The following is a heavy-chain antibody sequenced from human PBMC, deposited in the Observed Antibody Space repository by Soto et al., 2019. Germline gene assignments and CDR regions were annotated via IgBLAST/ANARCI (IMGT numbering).Heavy chain of an antibody. CDR2: IYHTRIT. J-gene: IGHJ4*02. V-gene: IGHV4-4*02. Sequence: ETLSLSCVASGHPFSSCYWWTWVRQSPGKGPECIGDIYHTRITNYNPSLRNRATISMDKSNSQFSLDLKSVTAADTAIYYCAPPPPRIVVVVLPFRSWGQGSLVTVSS. CDR1: GHPFSSCYW. CDR3: APPPPRIVVVVLPFRS. D-gene: IGHD2-15*01.